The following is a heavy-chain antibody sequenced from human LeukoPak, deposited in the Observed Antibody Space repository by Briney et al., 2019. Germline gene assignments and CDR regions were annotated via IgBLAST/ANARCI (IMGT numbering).Heavy chain of an antibody. CDR3: ARLRSSSSVDYYYGMDV. CDR2: ISSSSSTI. D-gene: IGHD6-6*01. J-gene: IGHJ6*02. V-gene: IGHV3-48*01. Sequence: QTGGSLRLSCAASGFTFSSYSMNWVRQAPGKGLEWVSYISSSSSTINYADSVKGRFTISRDNAKNSLYLQMNSLRAEDTAVYYCARLRSSSSVDYYYGMDVWGQGTAVTVSS. CDR1: GFTFSSYS.